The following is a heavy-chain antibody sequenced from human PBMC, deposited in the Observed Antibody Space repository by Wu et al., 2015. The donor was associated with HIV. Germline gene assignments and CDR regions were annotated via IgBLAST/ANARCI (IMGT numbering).Heavy chain of an antibody. D-gene: IGHD3-22*01. Sequence: QVQLVQSGPELRKPGASVKVSCTASGYIFTSYGIHWVRQAPGQGLEWMGWISAHSGNTFYAQKVQGRVTMTTDKSTNTAYMELSSLTSEDTAVYYCAIEPIGRLYGLDVWGQGTEVIVSS. J-gene: IGHJ6*02. CDR2: ISAHSGNT. CDR3: AIEPIGRLYGLDV. V-gene: IGHV1-18*01. CDR1: GYIFTSYG.